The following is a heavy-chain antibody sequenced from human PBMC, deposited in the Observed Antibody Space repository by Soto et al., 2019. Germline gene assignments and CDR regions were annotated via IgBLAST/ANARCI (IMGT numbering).Heavy chain of an antibody. V-gene: IGHV3-30*03. J-gene: IGHJ6*02. CDR2: ISYDGSNK. D-gene: IGHD2-2*01. CDR1: GFTFSSYD. Sequence: LRLSCAASGFTFSSYDMHWVRQAPGKGLEWVAVISYDGSNKYYADSVKGRFTISRDNSKNTLYLQMNSLRAEDTAVYYCAVGYCSSTSCYAPRLYYYGMDVWGQGTTVTVSS. CDR3: AVGYCSSTSCYAPRLYYYGMDV.